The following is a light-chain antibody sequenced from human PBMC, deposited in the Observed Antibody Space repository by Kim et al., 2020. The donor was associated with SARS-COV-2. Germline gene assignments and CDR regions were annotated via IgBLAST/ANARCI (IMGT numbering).Light chain of an antibody. CDR3: QQYNNWPPLT. CDR1: QSVSSN. Sequence: VSPGERATLSCRASQSVSSNLAWYQQKPGQAPRLLIYGASTRASGIPARFSGSGSGTEFTLTISSLQSEDFAVYYCQQYNNWPPLTFGGGTKVEI. V-gene: IGKV3-15*01. CDR2: GAS. J-gene: IGKJ4*01.